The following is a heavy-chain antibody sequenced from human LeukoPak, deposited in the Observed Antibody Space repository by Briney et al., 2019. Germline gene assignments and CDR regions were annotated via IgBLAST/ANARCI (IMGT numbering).Heavy chain of an antibody. V-gene: IGHV3-21*01. CDR1: GFTFSSYS. Sequence: GGSLRLSCAASGFTFSSYSMNWVRQAPGKGLEWVSSISSSSSYIYYADSVKGRFTISRDNAKNSLYLQMNSLRAEDTAVYYCALSGSHLDAFDIWGQGTMVTVSS. D-gene: IGHD1-26*01. CDR3: ALSGSHLDAFDI. J-gene: IGHJ3*02. CDR2: ISSSSSYI.